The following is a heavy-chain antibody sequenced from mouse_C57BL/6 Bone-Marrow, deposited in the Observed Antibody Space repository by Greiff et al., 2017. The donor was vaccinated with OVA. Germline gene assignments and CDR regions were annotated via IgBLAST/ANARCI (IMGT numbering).Heavy chain of an antibody. CDR1: GYTFTSYW. CDR3: ARKGGDGSSPAWFSY. V-gene: IGHV1-53*01. D-gene: IGHD1-1*01. Sequence: QVQLQQPGTELVKPGASVKLSCKASGYTFTSYWMHWVKQRPGQGLEWIGNINPSNGGTNYNEKFKSKATLTVDKSSSPAYMQLSSLTSEDSAVYYFARKGGDGSSPAWFSYWGQGTLVTVSA. CDR2: INPSNGGT. J-gene: IGHJ3*01.